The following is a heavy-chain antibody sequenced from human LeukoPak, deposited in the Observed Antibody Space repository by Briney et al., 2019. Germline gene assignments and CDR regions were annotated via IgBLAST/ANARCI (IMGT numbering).Heavy chain of an antibody. J-gene: IGHJ4*02. Sequence: GASVKVSCKASGYTFTGYYMHWVRQAPGQGLEWMGWINPNSGGTNYAQKFQGRVTMTRDTSISTAFMDLSRLRSDDTAVYYCARHFGGYDRWGAGIYSYGSYLFDYWGQGTLVTVSS. V-gene: IGHV1-2*02. CDR1: GYTFTGYY. CDR2: INPNSGGT. CDR3: ARHFGGYDRWGAGIYSYGSYLFDY. D-gene: IGHD5-18*01.